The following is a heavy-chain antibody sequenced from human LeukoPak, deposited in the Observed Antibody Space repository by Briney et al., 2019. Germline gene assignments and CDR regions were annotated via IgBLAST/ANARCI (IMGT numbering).Heavy chain of an antibody. Sequence: GGSLRLSCAASGFTFSSYAMHWVRQAPGKGLEWVAVISYDGSNKYYADSVKGRSTISRDNSKNTLYLQMNSLRAEDTAVYYCARDEYLDYYDSSGPPGAFDIWGQGTMVTVSS. D-gene: IGHD3-22*01. CDR3: ARDEYLDYYDSSGPPGAFDI. J-gene: IGHJ3*02. V-gene: IGHV3-30-3*01. CDR1: GFTFSSYA. CDR2: ISYDGSNK.